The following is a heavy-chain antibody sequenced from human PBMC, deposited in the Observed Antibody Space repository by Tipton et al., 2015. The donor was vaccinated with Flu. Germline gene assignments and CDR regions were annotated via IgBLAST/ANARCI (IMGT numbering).Heavy chain of an antibody. CDR3: ARRQYSNYVSEPTSWFDP. Sequence: TLSLTCSVSGDSIGSPYFWGWIRQPPGKGLEWIGNVHQTGSPYYNPSLRSRVTIGVDRAKNQFSLRLTSVTAADTAVYYCARRQYSNYVSEPTSWFDPWGQGTLVTVSS. CDR1: GDSIGSPYF. J-gene: IGHJ5*02. V-gene: IGHV4-38-2*01. CDR2: VHQTGSP. D-gene: IGHD3-16*01.